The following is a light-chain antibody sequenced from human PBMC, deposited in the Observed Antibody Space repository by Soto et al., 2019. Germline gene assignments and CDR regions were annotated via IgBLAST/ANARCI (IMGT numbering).Light chain of an antibody. J-gene: IGKJ1*01. Sequence: VLNQSPGTLSLSPGERATLSCRASQSLSASYLAWYQQKPGQAPRLLVYGASSRATGIPDRFSGSGSGTDFTLIISRLEPEDFAVYYCQQYGGSSWTFGQGTKVDI. CDR3: QQYGGSSWT. CDR1: QSLSASY. CDR2: GAS. V-gene: IGKV3-20*01.